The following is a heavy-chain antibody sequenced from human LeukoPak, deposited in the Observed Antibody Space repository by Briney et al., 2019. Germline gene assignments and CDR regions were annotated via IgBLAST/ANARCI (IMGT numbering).Heavy chain of an antibody. J-gene: IGHJ4*02. V-gene: IGHV4-4*02. D-gene: IGHD5-12*01. Sequence: PSETLSPTCAVSGGSISSSNWWSWVRQPPGKGLEWIAEIYHSGSTNYNPSLKSRVTISVGKSKNQFSLKLNSVTAADTAVYYCARWRGNDYDYWGQGTLVTVSS. CDR1: GGSISSSNW. CDR2: IYHSGST. CDR3: ARWRGNDYDY.